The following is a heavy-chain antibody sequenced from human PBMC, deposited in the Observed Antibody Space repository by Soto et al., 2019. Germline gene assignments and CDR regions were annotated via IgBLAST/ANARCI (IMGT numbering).Heavy chain of an antibody. CDR1: GYTFTNYD. D-gene: IGHD3-10*01. V-gene: IGHV1-8*01. J-gene: IGHJ4*02. Sequence: ASVKVSCKASGYTFTNYDIHWVRQATGQGLEWMGSISARTGVTDYAQKFLGRVTITRDTSTSTAYMEVTSLRFEDTAIYYCAKKVNSGPGSQYFDYWGQGTLVTVSS. CDR3: AKKVNSGPGSQYFDY. CDR2: ISARTGVT.